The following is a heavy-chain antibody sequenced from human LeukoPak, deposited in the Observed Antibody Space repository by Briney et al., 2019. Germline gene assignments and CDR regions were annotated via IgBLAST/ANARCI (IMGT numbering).Heavy chain of an antibody. CDR3: ARSFPGHGDTFDY. CDR1: GFTVSSNY. J-gene: IGHJ4*02. Sequence: PGRSLTLSCAASGFTVSSNYIKWVRQAPGKGLEWVSVIYSGGSTTYADSVKGRFTISRDTSKNPVYLQMNGLRAEDTAVYYCARSFPGHGDTFDYWGLGTLVTVSS. CDR2: IYSGGST. V-gene: IGHV3-53*01. D-gene: IGHD4-17*01.